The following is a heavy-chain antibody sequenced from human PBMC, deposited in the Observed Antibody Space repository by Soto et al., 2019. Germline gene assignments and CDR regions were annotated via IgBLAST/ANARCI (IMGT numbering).Heavy chain of an antibody. Sequence: SETLSLTCTVSGGSISSSSYYWGWIRQPPGKGLEWIGSIYYSGSTYYNPSLKSRVTISVDTSKNQFSLKLSSVTAADTAVYYCARLTVTTLMKFDYWGQGTLVTVSS. V-gene: IGHV4-39*01. CDR3: ARLTVTTLMKFDY. CDR1: GGSISSSSYY. J-gene: IGHJ4*02. D-gene: IGHD4-17*01. CDR2: IYYSGST.